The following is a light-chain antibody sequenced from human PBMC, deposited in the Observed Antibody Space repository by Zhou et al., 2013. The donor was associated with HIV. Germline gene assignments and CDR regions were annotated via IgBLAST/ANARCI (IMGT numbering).Light chain of an antibody. V-gene: IGLV2-14*03. CDR1: SSDVGGYNY. CDR3: SSYTSSSAVI. Sequence: QSALTQPASVSGSPGQSITISCTGTSSDVGGYNYVSWYQQHPDKAPKLMIYDVSKRPSGISNRFSASKSGNTASLTISGLQAEDEADYYCSSYTSSSAVIFGGGTKVTVL. CDR2: DVS. J-gene: IGLJ2*01.